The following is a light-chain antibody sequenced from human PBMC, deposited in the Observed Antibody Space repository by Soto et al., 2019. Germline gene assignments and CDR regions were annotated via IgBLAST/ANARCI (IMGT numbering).Light chain of an antibody. V-gene: IGKV1-33*01. CDR1: QDISNY. CDR2: DAS. J-gene: IGKJ3*01. Sequence: DTQMTQSPSSLSASVGDRVTITCQASQDISNYLNWYQHKPGKPPKLLIYDASNLETGVPSRFSGSGSGTDFTFTISSLQTEDVATYYCQQYEDLPLSFGPGTKVDF. CDR3: QQYEDLPLS.